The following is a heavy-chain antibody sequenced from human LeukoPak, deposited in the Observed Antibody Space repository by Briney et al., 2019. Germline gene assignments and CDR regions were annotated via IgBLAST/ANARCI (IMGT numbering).Heavy chain of an antibody. CDR2: ISAYNGNT. Sequence: ASVKVSCKASGYTFTSYGISWVRQAPGQGLEWMGWISAYNGNTNYAQKLQGRVTMTTDTSTSTAYMELRSLRSDDTAVYYCARDYDILTGNPNFGYWGQGTLVTVSS. J-gene: IGHJ4*02. CDR3: ARDYDILTGNPNFGY. CDR1: GYTFTSYG. V-gene: IGHV1-18*04. D-gene: IGHD3-9*01.